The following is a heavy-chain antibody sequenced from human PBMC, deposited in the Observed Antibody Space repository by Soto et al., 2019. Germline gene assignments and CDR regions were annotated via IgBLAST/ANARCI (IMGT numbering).Heavy chain of an antibody. CDR1: WFPFSSYA. J-gene: IGHJ6*03. D-gene: IGHD3-3*01. Sequence: GGSLRLSCAAPWFPFSSYAMSWVPPAPGEGLEWGSAISGSGGSTFYADSVKGRFTISRDNSNNTLYLQMNSLRAEDTAVYYCVNLDFGSGYYYYYMDVWGKGTTVTVSS. V-gene: IGHV3-23*01. CDR3: VNLDFGSGYYYYYMDV. CDR2: ISGSGGST.